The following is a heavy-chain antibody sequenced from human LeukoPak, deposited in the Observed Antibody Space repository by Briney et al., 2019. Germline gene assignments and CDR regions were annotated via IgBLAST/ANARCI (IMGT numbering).Heavy chain of an antibody. V-gene: IGHV3-48*04. D-gene: IGHD1-26*01. CDR2: ISSSGSTI. J-gene: IGHJ4*02. CDR1: GFTFSNYA. CDR3: ARPSLNTGSYFDY. Sequence: PGGSLRLSCAASGFTFSNYAMSWVRQAPGKGLEWVSYISSSGSTIYYADSVKGRFTISRDNAKNSLYLQMNSLRAEDTAVYYCARPSLNTGSYFDYWGQGTLVTVSS.